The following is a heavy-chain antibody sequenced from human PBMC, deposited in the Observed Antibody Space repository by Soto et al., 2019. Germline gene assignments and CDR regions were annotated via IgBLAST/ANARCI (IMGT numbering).Heavy chain of an antibody. D-gene: IGHD1-26*01. Sequence: PGGSLRLACAASGFTFSGSAMHWVRQASGKGLEWVGRIRSKANSYATACAASVKGRFTISRDDSKNTAYLQMNSLKTEDTAGYYCNSGSYGGLGYWGQRTLVTVSS. CDR3: NSGSYGGLGY. CDR2: IRSKANSYAT. V-gene: IGHV3-73*01. J-gene: IGHJ4*02. CDR1: GFTFSGSA.